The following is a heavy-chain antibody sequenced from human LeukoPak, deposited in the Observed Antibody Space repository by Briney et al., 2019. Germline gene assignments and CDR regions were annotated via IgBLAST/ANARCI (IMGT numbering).Heavy chain of an antibody. CDR1: GLTFRNYG. D-gene: IGHD1-26*01. Sequence: PGKSLRLSCAASGLTFRNYGMHWVRQAPGKGLEWVAVIWYDGSNKYYADSVKGRFTISRDSSKDTLYLQTNSLRAEDTAVYYCATDRNSGKYYDYWGQGTLVSVSS. J-gene: IGHJ4*02. CDR2: IWYDGSNK. CDR3: ATDRNSGKYYDY. V-gene: IGHV3-33*01.